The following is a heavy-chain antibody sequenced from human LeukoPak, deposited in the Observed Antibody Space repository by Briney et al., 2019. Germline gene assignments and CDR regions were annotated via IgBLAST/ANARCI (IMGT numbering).Heavy chain of an antibody. CDR2: IYYSGST. V-gene: IGHV4-59*12. Sequence: PSETLSLTCTVSGGSISSYYWSWIRQPPGKGLEWIGYIYYSGSTYYNPSLKSRVTISVDTSKNQFSLKLSSVTAADTAVYYCARVSDGKDGYNSVGLDYWGQGTLVTVSS. D-gene: IGHD5-24*01. CDR1: GGSISSYY. J-gene: IGHJ4*02. CDR3: ARVSDGKDGYNSVGLDY.